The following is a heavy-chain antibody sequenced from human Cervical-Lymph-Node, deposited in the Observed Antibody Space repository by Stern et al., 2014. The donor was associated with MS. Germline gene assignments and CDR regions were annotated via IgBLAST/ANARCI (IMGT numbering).Heavy chain of an antibody. CDR1: GYTFSSYY. CDR2: INPSGGSP. D-gene: IGHD1-26*01. CDR3: ARSGSYSDAFDI. J-gene: IGHJ3*02. V-gene: IGHV1-46*01. Sequence: VQLVASGAEVKQPGGSVKVSCKASGYTFSSYYMHWVRQAPGQGPEWMGIINPSGGSPRYAQKFQGRVTMTRDRSPSTVYMELSSQRSEDTAVYYCARSGSYSDAFDIWGQGTMVTVSS.